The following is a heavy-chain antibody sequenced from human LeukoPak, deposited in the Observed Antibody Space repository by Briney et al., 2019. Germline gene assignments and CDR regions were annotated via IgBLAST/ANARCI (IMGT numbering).Heavy chain of an antibody. J-gene: IGHJ4*02. CDR3: AKDPGVVPAHYFDY. D-gene: IGHD2-2*01. CDR1: GFTFSSYA. CDR2: TGRTGVST. V-gene: IGHV3-23*01. Sequence: GGSLRLSCAASGFTFSSYAMNWVRQAPGKGLEWVSGTGRTGVSTFYADSVKGRFTVSRDNSKNTLSLQMNSLSAEDTAVYYCAKDPGVVPAHYFDYWGQGTLVTVSS.